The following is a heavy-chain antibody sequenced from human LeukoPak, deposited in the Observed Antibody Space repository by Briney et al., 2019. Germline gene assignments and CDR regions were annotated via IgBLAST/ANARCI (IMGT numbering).Heavy chain of an antibody. CDR1: GGSIRSYY. Sequence: SETLSLTCTVSGGSIRSYYWSWIRQPPGKGLEWIGYIYYSGSTNYNPSLKSRVTISVDTSKNQFYLKLSSVTAADTAVYYCARLGSSGYDLDYWGQGTLVTVSS. CDR2: IYYSGST. CDR3: ARLGSSGYDLDY. D-gene: IGHD5-12*01. V-gene: IGHV4-59*08. J-gene: IGHJ4*02.